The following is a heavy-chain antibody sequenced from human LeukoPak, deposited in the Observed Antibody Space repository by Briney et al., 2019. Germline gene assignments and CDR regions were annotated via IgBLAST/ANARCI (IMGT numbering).Heavy chain of an antibody. D-gene: IGHD3-3*01. CDR2: IYHSGST. CDR3: GRGGDDFWGGYPWGYFDY. V-gene: IGHV4-38-2*02. CDR1: GYSISSGYY. J-gene: IGHJ4*02. Sequence: PSETLSLTCTVSGYSISSGYYWGWIRQPPGKGLEWIGSIYHSGSTYYNPSLKSRVTISVDTSKNQFSLKLISVTAADTAAYDCGRGGDDFWGGYPWGYFDYWGRGTLVTVSS.